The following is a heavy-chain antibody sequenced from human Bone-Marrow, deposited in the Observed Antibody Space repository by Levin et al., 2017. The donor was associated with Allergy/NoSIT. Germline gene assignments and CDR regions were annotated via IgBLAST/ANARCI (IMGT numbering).Heavy chain of an antibody. Sequence: RASVKVSCKTSGYTFTGYYIHWVRQAPGQGLEWMGWIIPNTGGTNYAQKFQGRVTMTRDTSITTAYMALNRLTSDDTAVYYCARDAELGRYSGYFDYWGQGNLVTVSS. CDR1: GYTFTGYY. CDR2: IIPNTGGT. J-gene: IGHJ4*02. V-gene: IGHV1-2*02. CDR3: ARDAELGRYSGYFDY. D-gene: IGHD1-26*01.